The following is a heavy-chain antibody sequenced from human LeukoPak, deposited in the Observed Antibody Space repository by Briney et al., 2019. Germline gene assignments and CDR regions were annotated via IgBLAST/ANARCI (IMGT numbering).Heavy chain of an antibody. Sequence: SETLSLTCTVSDGSISSSSYYWGWIRQPPGKGLEGIGSIYYTGSTYYNPSLKSRVSISVDTSKNQFSLKLSSVTAADTAVYYCARLSGYGLHYYYYMDVWGKGTTVTVSS. J-gene: IGHJ6*03. D-gene: IGHD5-12*01. CDR3: ARLSGYGLHYYYYMDV. V-gene: IGHV4-39*07. CDR1: DGSISSSSYY. CDR2: IYYTGST.